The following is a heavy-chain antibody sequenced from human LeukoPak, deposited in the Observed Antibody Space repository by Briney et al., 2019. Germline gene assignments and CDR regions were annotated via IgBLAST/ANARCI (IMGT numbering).Heavy chain of an antibody. CDR1: CGSFSGYY. CDR3: ARGYGSGSYYHH. V-gene: IGHV4-34*01. J-gene: IGHJ4*02. Sequence: SETLSLTCAVYCGSFSGYYWSWIRQPPGKGLEWIGEINHSGSTNYSPSLKSRVTISVDTSKNQFSLKLRSVTAADTAVYYCARGYGSGSYYHHWGQGNLVTVSS. D-gene: IGHD3-10*01. CDR2: INHSGST.